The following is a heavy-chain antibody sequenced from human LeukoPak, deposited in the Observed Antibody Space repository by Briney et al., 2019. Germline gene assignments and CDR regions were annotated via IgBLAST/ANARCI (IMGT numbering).Heavy chain of an antibody. CDR2: IYYRGGT. CDR3: AGRFDSTLSQYDYMDV. J-gene: IGHJ6*03. V-gene: IGHV4-59*08. CDR1: GGSISSYY. Sequence: PSETLSLTCTVSGGSISSYYWSWIRQPPGKGLEWIWYIYYRGGTNYNTSLTRRVTISVDATKNKFSLKLNSVTAADTAVFYFAGRFDSTLSQYDYMDVWGKGTTVTVSS. D-gene: IGHD3-22*01.